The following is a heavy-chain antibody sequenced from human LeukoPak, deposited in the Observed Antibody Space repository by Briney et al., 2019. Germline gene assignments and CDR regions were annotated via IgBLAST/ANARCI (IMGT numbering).Heavy chain of an antibody. D-gene: IGHD1-26*01. CDR3: ARGGDGSYYPIPDY. J-gene: IGHJ4*02. CDR2: IWYDGSNK. V-gene: IGHV3-33*01. Sequence: GGSLRLSCAASGFPFNNYAVHWVRQAPGKGLEWVAIIWYDGSNKFYADSVECRYPVSRENSKRTLYLQMNSLRAEDTAVYYCARGGDGSYYPIPDYWGQGTLVTVSS. CDR1: GFPFNNYA.